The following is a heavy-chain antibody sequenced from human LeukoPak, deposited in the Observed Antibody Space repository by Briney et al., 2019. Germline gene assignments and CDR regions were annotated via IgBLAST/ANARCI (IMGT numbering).Heavy chain of an antibody. CDR2: IYYSGST. CDR3: ARGCSSTSCYKPGFDP. V-gene: IGHV4-59*01. D-gene: IGHD2-2*02. J-gene: IGHJ5*02. CDR1: GGSISSYY. Sequence: SETLSLTCTVSGGSISSYYWSWIRQPPGKGLEWIGYIYYSGSTNYNPSLKSRVTISVDTSKNQFSLKLSSVTAADTAVYYCARGCSSTSCYKPGFDPWGQGTLVTVSS.